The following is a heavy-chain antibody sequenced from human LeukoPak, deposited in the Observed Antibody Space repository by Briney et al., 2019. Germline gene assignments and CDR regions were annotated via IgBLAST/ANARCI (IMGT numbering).Heavy chain of an antibody. CDR2: INPSGGST. V-gene: IGHV1-46*01. Sequence: ASVKVSCKASGYTFTSYYMHWVRQAPGQGLEWMGIINPSGGSTSYAQKFQGRVTMTRDTSISTAYMELSRLRSDDTAVYYCARESYCSSTSCPTPLDYWGQGTLVTVSS. CDR3: ARESYCSSTSCPTPLDY. J-gene: IGHJ4*02. D-gene: IGHD2-2*01. CDR1: GYTFTSYY.